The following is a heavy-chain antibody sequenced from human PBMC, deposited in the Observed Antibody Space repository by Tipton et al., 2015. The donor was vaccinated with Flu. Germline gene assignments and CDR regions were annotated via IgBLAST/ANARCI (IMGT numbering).Heavy chain of an antibody. CDR1: GGSFSGYY. CDR2: INHSGST. CDR3: ARGKGSGYYYYYYGMDV. J-gene: IGHJ6*02. D-gene: IGHD5-12*01. Sequence: LVKPSETLSLTCAVYGGSFSGYYWSWIRQPPGKGLEWIGEINHSGSTNYNPSLKSRVTISVDTSKNQFSLKLSSVTAADTAVYYCARGKGSGYYYYYYGMDVWGQGTTVTVSS. V-gene: IGHV4-34*01.